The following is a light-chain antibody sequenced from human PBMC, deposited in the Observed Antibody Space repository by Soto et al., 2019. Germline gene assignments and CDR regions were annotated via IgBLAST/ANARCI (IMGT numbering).Light chain of an antibody. CDR3: LLYYGGQMGV. J-gene: IGLJ2*01. CDR1: TGAVTSGYY. V-gene: IGLV7-43*01. Sequence: VVTQEPSLTVSPGGTVTLTCASSTGAVTSGYYPNWFQQKPGQAPRALIYSTNNKYSWTPVRFSGSLLGGKAALTLSGVQPEDEAEYYCLLYYGGQMGVFGGGTQLTVL. CDR2: STN.